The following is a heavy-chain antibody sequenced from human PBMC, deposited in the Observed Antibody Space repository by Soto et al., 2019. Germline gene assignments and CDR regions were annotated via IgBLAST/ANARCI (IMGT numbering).Heavy chain of an antibody. CDR2: INHSVST. J-gene: IGHJ6*02. CDR1: CGSLSGYG. Sequence: XGTLTLTCAVSCGSLSGYGWSCIRHPPGKGLEWIGEINHSVSTNYNPSLKNRVTISVDTSKNQCSLKLSSLTAEDTAVYYCARVKAARGILDYYYCYGMDVWGQGTTVTVSS. D-gene: IGHD6-6*01. CDR3: ARVKAARGILDYYYCYGMDV. V-gene: IGHV4-34*01.